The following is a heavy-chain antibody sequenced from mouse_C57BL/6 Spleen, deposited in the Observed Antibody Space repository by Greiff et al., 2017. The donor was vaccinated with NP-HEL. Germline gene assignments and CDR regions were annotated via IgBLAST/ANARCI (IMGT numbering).Heavy chain of an antibody. CDR3: TEGYDDVGFDY. J-gene: IGHJ2*01. V-gene: IGHV6-3*01. D-gene: IGHD2-2*01. CDR2: IRLKSDNYAT. Sequence: EVQVVESGGGLVQPGGSMKLSCVASGFTFSNYWMNWVRQSPEKGLEWVAQIRLKSDNYATHYAESVKGRFTISRDDSKSSVYLQMNNLRAEDTGIYYCTEGYDDVGFDYWGQGTTLTVSS. CDR1: GFTFSNYW.